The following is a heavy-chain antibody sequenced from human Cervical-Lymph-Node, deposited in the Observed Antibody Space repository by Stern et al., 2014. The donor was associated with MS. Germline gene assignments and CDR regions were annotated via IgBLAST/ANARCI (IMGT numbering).Heavy chain of an antibody. CDR2: SRDKPNIYTT. D-gene: IGHD4-17*01. CDR1: GFTFSDHY. J-gene: IGHJ3*02. CDR3: ARPRTDDYGDYVDAFDI. V-gene: IGHV3-72*01. Sequence: EVQLVESGGGLVQPGGSLRLSCAASGFTFSDHYMDWVRQAPGKGLEWVGRSRDKPNIYTTEYAASVTGRFTISRDDSKSSLYLQMNSLITEDTAVYYCARPRTDDYGDYVDAFDIWGQGTLVTVSS.